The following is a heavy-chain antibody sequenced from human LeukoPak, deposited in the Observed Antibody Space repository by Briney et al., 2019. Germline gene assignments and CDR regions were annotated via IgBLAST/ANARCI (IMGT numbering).Heavy chain of an antibody. CDR3: ASERGATQYFDY. Sequence: SVKVSCKASGGTFSSYVITWVRQAPGQGLEWMGRVIPMLDIQNYAQKFQGRVTITADKSTSTAYMELSSLRSEDTAVYYCASERGATQYFDYWGQGTLVTVSS. J-gene: IGHJ4*02. CDR2: VIPMLDIQ. V-gene: IGHV1-69*04. CDR1: GGTFSSYV. D-gene: IGHD3-10*01.